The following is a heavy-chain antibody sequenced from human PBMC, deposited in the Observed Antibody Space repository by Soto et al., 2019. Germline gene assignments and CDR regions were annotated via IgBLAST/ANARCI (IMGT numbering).Heavy chain of an antibody. Sequence: ASVKVSCKASGYTFSIYGINWVRQAPGQGLEWMGWNRTNNGNTKYAQNIQGRVTMTTDTSTSTAYMGLRSLRPDDTAGYYCVRDLDGSGSYYTDYWGQGTLVTVSS. CDR2: NRTNNGNT. CDR1: GYTFSIYG. V-gene: IGHV1-18*01. D-gene: IGHD3-10*01. J-gene: IGHJ4*02. CDR3: VRDLDGSGSYYTDY.